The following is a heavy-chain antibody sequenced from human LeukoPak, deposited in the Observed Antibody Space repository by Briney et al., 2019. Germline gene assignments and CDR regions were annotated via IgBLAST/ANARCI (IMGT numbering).Heavy chain of an antibody. D-gene: IGHD4-11*01. Sequence: GGSLRLSCAASGFTFSSYAMHWVRQAPGKGLEWVAVISYDGSNKYYADSVKGRFTISRDNSKNTLYLQMNSLRADDTAVYYCASQGSTAEIWGQGTLVTVSS. CDR1: GFTFSSYA. J-gene: IGHJ4*02. CDR2: ISYDGSNK. V-gene: IGHV3-30-3*01. CDR3: ASQGSTAEI.